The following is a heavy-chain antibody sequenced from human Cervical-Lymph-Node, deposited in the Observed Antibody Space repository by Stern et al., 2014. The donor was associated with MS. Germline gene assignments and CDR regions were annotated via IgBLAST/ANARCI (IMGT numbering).Heavy chain of an antibody. Sequence: QLQLQESGPGLVRPSGTLSLTCAVSGDSISNDNWWSLVRQPPGKGLEWIGEFYHTGSANYDPSLKSRVTISVDKSKNQFSLRLTSMTAADTAVYYCARDQGFQLMNSWGQGTLVIVSS. J-gene: IGHJ4*02. CDR3: ARDQGFQLMNS. D-gene: IGHD2-2*01. V-gene: IGHV4-4*02. CDR1: GDSISNDNW. CDR2: FYHTGSA.